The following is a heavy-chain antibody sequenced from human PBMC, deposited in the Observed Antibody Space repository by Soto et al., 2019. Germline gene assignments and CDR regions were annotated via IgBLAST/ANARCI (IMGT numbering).Heavy chain of an antibody. J-gene: IGHJ4*02. CDR3: ATVGYSSGWLIDY. V-gene: IGHV1-24*01. Sequence: VKVSCKVSGYTLTELSMHWVRQAPGKGLEWMGGFDPEDGETIYAQKFQGRVTMTEDTSTDTAYMELSSLRSEDTAVYYCATVGYSSGWLIDYWGQGTLVTVSS. CDR1: GYTLTELS. D-gene: IGHD6-19*01. CDR2: FDPEDGET.